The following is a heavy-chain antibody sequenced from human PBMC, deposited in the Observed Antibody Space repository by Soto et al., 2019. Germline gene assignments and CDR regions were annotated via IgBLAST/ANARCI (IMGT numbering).Heavy chain of an antibody. Sequence: GGSLRLSCAASGFTFSDYYMSWIRQAPGKGLEWVSYISSSDTIIYYADSVKGRFTISRDNAKNSLYLQMNSLKSDDTAVYYCATPTPLRGAMITNINFDFWGQGTPVTVSS. J-gene: IGHJ4*02. CDR1: GFTFSDYY. CDR2: ISSSDTII. CDR3: ATPTPLRGAMITNINFDF. D-gene: IGHD3-10*01. V-gene: IGHV3-11*01.